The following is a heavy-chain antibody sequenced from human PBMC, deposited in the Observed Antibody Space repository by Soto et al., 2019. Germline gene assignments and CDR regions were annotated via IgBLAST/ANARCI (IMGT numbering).Heavy chain of an antibody. CDR2: SYYSGST. CDR1: GGSISSSSYY. V-gene: IGHV4-39*01. CDR3: ASRRETIAVAGTGGDFDY. Sequence: QLQLQESGPGLVKPSETLSLTCTVSGGSISSSSYYWGWIREPPGKGLEWIGSSYYSGSTYYNPSLRSRVSISVYTSKNQFSLKLSSVTAADTAVYYCASRRETIAVAGTGGDFDYWGQGTLGTVAS. D-gene: IGHD6-19*01. J-gene: IGHJ4*02.